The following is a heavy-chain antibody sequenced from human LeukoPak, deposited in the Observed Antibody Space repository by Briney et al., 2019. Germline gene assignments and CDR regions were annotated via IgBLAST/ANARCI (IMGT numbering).Heavy chain of an antibody. J-gene: IGHJ4*02. CDR1: GGSISSYY. CDR3: AREEPDSSGYYSL. V-gene: IGHV4-59*01. D-gene: IGHD3-22*01. Sequence: SETLSLTCTVSGGSISSYYWSWIRQPPGKGLEWIGYIYYSGSTSYNPSLKSRVTISVDTSKNQFSLKLSSVTAADTAVYYCAREEPDSSGYYSLWGQGTLVTVSS. CDR2: IYYSGST.